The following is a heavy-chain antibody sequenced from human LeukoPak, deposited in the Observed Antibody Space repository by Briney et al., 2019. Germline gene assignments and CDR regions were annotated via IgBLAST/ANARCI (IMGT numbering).Heavy chain of an antibody. V-gene: IGHV1-69*05. D-gene: IGHD6-13*01. CDR2: IILIFGTA. J-gene: IGHJ5*02. Sequence: SVKVSCKASGGTFSSYAISWVRQAPGQGLEWMGGIILIFGTANYAQKFQGRVTITTDESTSTAYMELSSLRSEDTAVYYCARDYGAAAGWFDPWGQGTLVTVSS. CDR1: GGTFSSYA. CDR3: ARDYGAAAGWFDP.